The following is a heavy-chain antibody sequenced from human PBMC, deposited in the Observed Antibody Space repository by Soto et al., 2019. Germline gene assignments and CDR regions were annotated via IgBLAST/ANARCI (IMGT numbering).Heavy chain of an antibody. CDR1: GYTFTSYG. J-gene: IGHJ4*02. CDR2: ISAHNGNK. CDR3: AREPNYFDY. V-gene: IGHV1-18*01. Sequence: QVQLVQSGAEVKKPGASVKISCKASGYTFTSYGISWVRQAPGHGLEWMGWISAHNGNKKYAQKLQGRVTMTTDTATSTAYMELRSLRSDDSAVYYCAREPNYFDYWGQGTLVTVSS.